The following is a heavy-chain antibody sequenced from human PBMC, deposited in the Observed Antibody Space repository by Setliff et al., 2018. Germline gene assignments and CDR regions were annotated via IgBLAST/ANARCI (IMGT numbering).Heavy chain of an antibody. V-gene: IGHV3-20*04. D-gene: IGHD1-1*01. CDR1: GFTFDDYG. J-gene: IGHJ4*01. CDR3: AKDYLSRWWNEPPLYFDD. CDR2: INWNGGST. Sequence: PGGSLRLSCAASGFTFDDYGMSWVRQAPGKGLEWVSGINWNGGSTGYADSVRGRFTISRDNARNSLHLQMNDVRREDAAFYYCAKDYLSRWWNEPPLYFDDWGPGVLVTVSS.